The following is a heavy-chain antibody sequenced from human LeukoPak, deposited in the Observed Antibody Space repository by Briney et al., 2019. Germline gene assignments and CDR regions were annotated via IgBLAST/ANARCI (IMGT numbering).Heavy chain of an antibody. Sequence: GGSLRLSCAASGFIFSSFAMTWVRQAPGKGLEWVSAISRSGVSTYYADSVKGRFTISRDNSKNTVYLQMNSLRAEDTAVYYCAKDRYSSNWLGAFDYWGQGTLVTVSS. V-gene: IGHV3-23*01. J-gene: IGHJ4*02. D-gene: IGHD6-13*01. CDR2: ISRSGVST. CDR3: AKDRYSSNWLGAFDY. CDR1: GFIFSSFA.